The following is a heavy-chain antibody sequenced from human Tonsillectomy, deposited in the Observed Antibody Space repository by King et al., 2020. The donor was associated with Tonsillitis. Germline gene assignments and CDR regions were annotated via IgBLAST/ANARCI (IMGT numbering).Heavy chain of an antibody. D-gene: IGHD3-9*01. V-gene: IGHV4-30-4*01. CDR2: IHYSGST. Sequence: VQLQESGPGLVKPSQTLSLTCTVSGGSISSGDYYWSWIRQPPGKGLEWVGYIHYSGSTYYNPSLKSRVTMSVDTSKNQFSLKLSSVTVADTAVYYCARDPYYYDILTGYSPDALDIWGQGTMVTVSS. J-gene: IGHJ3*02. CDR1: GGSISSGDYY. CDR3: ARDPYYYDILTGYSPDALDI.